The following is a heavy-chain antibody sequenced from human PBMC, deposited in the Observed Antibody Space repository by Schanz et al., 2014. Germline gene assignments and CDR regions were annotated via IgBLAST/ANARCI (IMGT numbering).Heavy chain of an antibody. CDR1: GFIFRTYG. V-gene: IGHV3-48*04. CDR2: ISRDGTTS. D-gene: IGHD4-17*01. CDR3: VRDTDYHFDY. Sequence: EVQLVESGGGVVQPGGSLRLSCAASGFIFRTYGMHWVRQAPGKGLEWLSYISRDGTTSYYADSVKGRFTISRDNAKNSLYLEMTSLRAEDTAVYYCVRDTDYHFDYWGQGTLVTVSS. J-gene: IGHJ4*02.